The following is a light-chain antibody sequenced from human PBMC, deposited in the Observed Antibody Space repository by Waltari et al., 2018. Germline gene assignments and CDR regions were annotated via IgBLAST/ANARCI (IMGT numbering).Light chain of an antibody. CDR2: GAS. CDR3: QQYNNWPQT. CDR1: QRVSSN. Sequence: EIVMTQSPATLSLSPGERATLSCRASQRVSSNLAWYQQQPGQAPRLLIYGASTRASDIPARFSGSGSGTEFTLSISSLQSEDFAVYYCQQYNNWPQTFGQGTKVDIK. V-gene: IGKV3-15*01. J-gene: IGKJ1*01.